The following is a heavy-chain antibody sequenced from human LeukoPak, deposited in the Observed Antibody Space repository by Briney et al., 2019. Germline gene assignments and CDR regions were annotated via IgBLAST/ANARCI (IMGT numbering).Heavy chain of an antibody. CDR1: GFTFSSYE. J-gene: IGHJ4*02. CDR3: ARVQRGIAVALDY. V-gene: IGHV3-48*03. Sequence: GGSLRLSCAASGFTFSSYEMNWVRQAPGKGLEWVSYISTTGSSIYYADSVKGRFTISRDNVKNLLYLQMNSLRAEDTAVYYCARVQRGIAVALDYWGQGTLATASS. CDR2: ISTTGSSI. D-gene: IGHD6-19*01.